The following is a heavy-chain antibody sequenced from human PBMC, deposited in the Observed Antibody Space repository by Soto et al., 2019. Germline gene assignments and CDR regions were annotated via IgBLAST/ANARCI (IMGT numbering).Heavy chain of an antibody. CDR1: GGSISSYY. J-gene: IGHJ1*01. CDR2: IYYSGST. Sequence: SETLSLTCTVSGGSISSYYRSWIRQPPGKGLEWIGYIYYSGSTNYNPSLKSRVTISVDTSKNQFSLKLSSVTAADTAVYYCARHRDGDYGNAEYFQHWGQGTLVTVSS. V-gene: IGHV4-59*08. CDR3: ARHRDGDYGNAEYFQH. D-gene: IGHD4-17*01.